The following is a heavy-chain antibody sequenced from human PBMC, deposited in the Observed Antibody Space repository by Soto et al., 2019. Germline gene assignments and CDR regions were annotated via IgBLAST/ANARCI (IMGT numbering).Heavy chain of an antibody. D-gene: IGHD2-15*01. V-gene: IGHV1-18*04. CDR3: ARVKDIVVVVAATSNPNQPRNWFDP. CDR2: ISAYNGNT. CDR1: GYTFTSYG. Sequence: GASVKVSCKASGYTFTSYGISWVRQAPGQGLEWMGWISAYNGNTNYAQKLQGRVTMTTDTSTSTAYMELRSLRSDDTAVYYCARVKDIVVVVAATSNPNQPRNWFDPWGQGTLVTVSS. J-gene: IGHJ5*02.